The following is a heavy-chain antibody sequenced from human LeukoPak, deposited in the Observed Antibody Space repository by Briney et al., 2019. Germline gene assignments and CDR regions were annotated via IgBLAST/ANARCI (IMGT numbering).Heavy chain of an antibody. CDR2: IYYSGST. CDR1: GGSISSSSYY. J-gene: IGHJ6*03. CDR3: ARAIAAAGNTYYYYYYYMGV. D-gene: IGHD6-13*01. V-gene: IGHV4-39*01. Sequence: PSETLSLTCTVSGGSISSSSYYWGWIRQPPGKGLEWIGSIYYSGSTYYNPSLKSRVTISVDTSKNQFSLKLSSVTAADTAVYYCARAIAAAGNTYYYYYYYMGVWGKGTTVTISS.